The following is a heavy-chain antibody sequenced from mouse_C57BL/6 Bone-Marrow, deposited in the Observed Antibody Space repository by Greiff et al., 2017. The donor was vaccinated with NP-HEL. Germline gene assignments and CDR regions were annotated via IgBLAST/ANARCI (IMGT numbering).Heavy chain of an antibody. D-gene: IGHD1-1*01. V-gene: IGHV1-80*01. CDR3: ASPLYYGRISYYFDY. J-gene: IGHJ2*01. CDR1: GYAFSSYW. Sequence: QVQLQQSGAELVKPGASVKISCKASGYAFSSYWMNWVKQRPGKGLEWIGQIYPGDGDTNYNGKFKGKATLTADKSSSTAYMQLSSLTSEDSAVYFCASPLYYGRISYYFDYWGQGTTLTVSS. CDR2: IYPGDGDT.